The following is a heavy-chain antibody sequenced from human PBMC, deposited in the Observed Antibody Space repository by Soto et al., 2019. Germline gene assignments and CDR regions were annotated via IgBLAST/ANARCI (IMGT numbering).Heavy chain of an antibody. D-gene: IGHD2-15*01. CDR1: GGSFSGYY. V-gene: IGHV4-34*01. CDR2: INHSGST. Sequence: SETLSLTCAVYGGSFSGYYWSWIRQPPGKGLEWIGEINHSGSTNYNPSLKSRVDISVDKSKNKFSRKLSSVTAAERAVYYCASQSGSGGSCYGGWFDPWGQGTLVTVSS. J-gene: IGHJ5*02. CDR3: ASQSGSGGSCYGGWFDP.